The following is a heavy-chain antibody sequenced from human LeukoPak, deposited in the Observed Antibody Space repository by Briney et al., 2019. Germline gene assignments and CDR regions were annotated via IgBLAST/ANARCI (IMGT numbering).Heavy chain of an antibody. J-gene: IGHJ4*02. V-gene: IGHV1-18*01. CDR2: ISAYNGNT. Sequence: ASVKVSCKASGYSFTDYGISWVRQAPGQGLEWMGWISAYNGNTNYAQKFQGRVTMTTDTSTTTAYMELRSLRSDDTAVYYCARDLPTRGYSYGYAYWGQGSLVTVSS. CDR1: GYSFTDYG. D-gene: IGHD5-18*01. CDR3: ARDLPTRGYSYGYAY.